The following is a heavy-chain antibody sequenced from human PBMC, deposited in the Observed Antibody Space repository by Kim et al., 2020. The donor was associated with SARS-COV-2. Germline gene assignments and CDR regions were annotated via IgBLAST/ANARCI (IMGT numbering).Heavy chain of an antibody. CDR2: IYSGGST. CDR1: GFTVSSNY. J-gene: IGHJ4*02. V-gene: IGHV3-53*01. Sequence: LSLTCAASGFTVSSNYMSWVRQAPGKGLEWVSVIYSGGSTYYADSVKGRFTISRDNSKNTLYLQMNSLRAEDTAVYYCASPTVTGHYGYWGQGTLVTVSS. D-gene: IGHD4-17*01. CDR3: ASPTVTGHYGY.